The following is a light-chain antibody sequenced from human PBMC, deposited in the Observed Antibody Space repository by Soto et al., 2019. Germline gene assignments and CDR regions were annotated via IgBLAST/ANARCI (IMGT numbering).Light chain of an antibody. CDR3: CSYAGSHYV. V-gene: IGLV2-11*01. Sequence: QSVLIQPRSVSGSPGQSVTISCTGTSNDVGGYNFVSWYQQHPGKAPKLMIYDVSKWPSGVPDRFSGSKSGNTASLTISGLQAEDEADHYCCSYAGSHYVFGTGTKVTVL. CDR2: DVS. CDR1: SNDVGGYNF. J-gene: IGLJ1*01.